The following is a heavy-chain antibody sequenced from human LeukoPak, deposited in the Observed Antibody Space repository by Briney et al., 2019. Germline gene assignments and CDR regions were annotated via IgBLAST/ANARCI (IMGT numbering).Heavy chain of an antibody. V-gene: IGHV3-30-3*01. CDR2: MSSDGTNT. CDR1: GFTFSSYA. CDR3: AREVSVVRGVN. J-gene: IGHJ4*02. Sequence: GGSLRLSCAASGFTFSSYAMHWVRQAPGKGLEWVAVMSSDGTNTYYAASVKGRFTISRDISKNTLYLQMNSLRAEDTAVYYCAREVSVVRGVNWGQGTLVTVSS. D-gene: IGHD3-10*01.